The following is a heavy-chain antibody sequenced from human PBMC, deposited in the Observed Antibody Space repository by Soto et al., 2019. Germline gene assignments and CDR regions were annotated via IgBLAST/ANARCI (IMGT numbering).Heavy chain of an antibody. J-gene: IGHJ4*02. CDR3: ARGGTPIYY. CDR2: ISAYNGNT. CDR1: GYTFTNFG. D-gene: IGHD3-16*01. Sequence: QVQLVQSGAEVKKPGASVKVSCKASGYTFTNFGISWVRQAPGQGLEWMGWISAYNGNTNCAQNFQGRVTMTTDTTTATANMELRSLRSDDTAVHYCARGGTPIYYWGQGTLITVSS. V-gene: IGHV1-18*01.